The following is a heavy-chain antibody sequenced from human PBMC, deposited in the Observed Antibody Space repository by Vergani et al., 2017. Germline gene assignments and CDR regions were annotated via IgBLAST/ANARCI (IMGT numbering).Heavy chain of an antibody. CDR2: IRSKAYGGTT. CDR3: TRDVLEGIQLVWFDP. D-gene: IGHD5-18*01. CDR1: GFTFGDYA. V-gene: IGHV3-49*03. J-gene: IGHJ5*02. Sequence: EVQLVESGGGLVQPGRSLRLSCTASGFTFGDYAMSWFRQAPGKGLEWVGFIRSKAYGGTTEYAASVKGRFTISRDDSKSIAYLQMNSLKTEDTAVYYCTRDVLEGIQLVWFDPWGQGTLVTVSS.